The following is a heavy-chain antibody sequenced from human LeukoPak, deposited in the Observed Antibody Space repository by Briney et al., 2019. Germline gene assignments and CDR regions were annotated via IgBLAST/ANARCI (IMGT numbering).Heavy chain of an antibody. D-gene: IGHD6-19*01. CDR1: GGTFSSYA. V-gene: IGHV1-69*05. CDR2: IIPIFGTA. Sequence: SVKVSCKASGGTFSSYAISWVRQAPGQGLEWMGRIIPIFGTANYAQKFQGRVTITTDGSTSTAYMELSSLGSEDTAVYYCAKTPIPGIAVAEDYWGQGTLVTVSS. CDR3: AKTPIPGIAVAEDY. J-gene: IGHJ4*02.